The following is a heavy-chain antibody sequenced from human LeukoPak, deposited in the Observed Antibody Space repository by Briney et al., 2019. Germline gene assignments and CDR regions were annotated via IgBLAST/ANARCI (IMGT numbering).Heavy chain of an antibody. CDR3: ARGVRAIY. CDR1: GGSFSGYY. D-gene: IGHD2-2*01. Sequence: SETLSHTCAVYGGSFSGYYWSWIRQPPGKGLEWIGEINHSGSTNYNPSLKSRVTISVDTSKNQFSLKLSSVTAADTAVYYCARGVRAIYWGQGTLVTVSS. CDR2: INHSGST. J-gene: IGHJ4*02. V-gene: IGHV4-34*01.